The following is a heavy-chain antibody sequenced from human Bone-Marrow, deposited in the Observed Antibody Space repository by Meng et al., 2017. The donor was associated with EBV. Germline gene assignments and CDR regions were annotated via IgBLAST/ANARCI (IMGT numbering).Heavy chain of an antibody. Sequence: KPVLSVRVSCMALDKPFTCYYVPWVRQPPCQGLWWRGRINPNSVGTNYAQKFQGRVTMTRYTSISTAYMELRRLRSDDTAVYYCARRVTMVRGVITNWFDPWGQGTLVTVSS. CDR1: DKPFTCYY. D-gene: IGHD3-10*01. V-gene: IGHV1-2*06. J-gene: IGHJ5*02. CDR3: ARRVTMVRGVITNWFDP. CDR2: INPNSVGT.